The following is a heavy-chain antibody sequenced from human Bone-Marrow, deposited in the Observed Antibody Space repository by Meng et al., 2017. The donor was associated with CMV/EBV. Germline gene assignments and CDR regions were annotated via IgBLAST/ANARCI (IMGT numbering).Heavy chain of an antibody. J-gene: IGHJ4*02. CDR2: INPNSGGT. Sequence: ASVKVSCKASGYTFTGYYMHWVRQAPGQGLEWMGWINPNSGGTNYAQKFQGRVTMTRDTSISTAYMELSSLRAEDTAVYYCAKDRIKRMTTGFDYWGQGTLVTVSS. CDR1: GYTFTGYY. CDR3: AKDRIKRMTTGFDY. V-gene: IGHV1-2*02. D-gene: IGHD4-11*01.